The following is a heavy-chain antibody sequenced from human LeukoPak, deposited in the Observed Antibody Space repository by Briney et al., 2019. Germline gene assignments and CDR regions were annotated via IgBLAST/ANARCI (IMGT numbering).Heavy chain of an antibody. J-gene: IGHJ4*02. CDR2: ISAYNGNT. D-gene: IGHD6-13*01. V-gene: IGHV1-18*01. CDR1: GYTSTSYG. Sequence: ASVKVSCKASGYTSTSYGISWVRQAPGQGLEWMGGISAYNGNTNYAQKLQGRVTMTTDTSTSTAYMELRSLRSDDTAVYYCARDLRIAAAVILAYWGQGALVTVSS. CDR3: ARDLRIAAAVILAY.